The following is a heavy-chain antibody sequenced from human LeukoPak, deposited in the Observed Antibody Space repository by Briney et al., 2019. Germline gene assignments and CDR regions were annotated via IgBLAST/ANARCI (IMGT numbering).Heavy chain of an antibody. CDR2: INPIGGST. CDR1: GYTFTSYY. Sequence: GASVKGSCKASGYTFTSYYMHWVRQAPGQGLEWMGIINPIGGSTTYAQKFQGSVTMTRDTSTRTVFMELSSLRSEDTAVYYCARVYDFWSGYWDYWGQGTLVTVSS. D-gene: IGHD3-3*01. CDR3: ARVYDFWSGYWDY. V-gene: IGHV1-46*01. J-gene: IGHJ4*02.